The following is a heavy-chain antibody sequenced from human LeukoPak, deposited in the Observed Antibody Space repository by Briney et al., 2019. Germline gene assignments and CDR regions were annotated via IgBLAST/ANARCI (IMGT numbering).Heavy chain of an antibody. V-gene: IGHV4-34*01. Sequence: ASETLSLTCAVYGGSFSGYYWSWIRQPPGKGLEWIGEINHSGSTNYNPSLKSRVTISVDTSKNQFPLKLSSVTAADTAVYYCARWVVAASATFADYWGQGTLVTVSS. CDR1: GGSFSGYY. CDR2: INHSGST. J-gene: IGHJ4*02. CDR3: ARWVVAASATFADY. D-gene: IGHD2-15*01.